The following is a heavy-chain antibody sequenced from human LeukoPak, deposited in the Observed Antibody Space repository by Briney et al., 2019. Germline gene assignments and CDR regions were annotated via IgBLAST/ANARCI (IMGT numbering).Heavy chain of an antibody. D-gene: IGHD3-16*02. Sequence: SQTLSLTRTLSGASIGGNYWSWTRQPPGKGLEWIGYIYDSGTTNYNPSLYSRVPISLDTSKKQFSLKLSSVTAADTAVYDCARSDTFGGVIAFDAFDIWGQGTVVTVSS. CDR1: GASIGGNY. CDR2: IYDSGTT. CDR3: ARSDTFGGVIAFDAFDI. V-gene: IGHV4-59*01. J-gene: IGHJ3*02.